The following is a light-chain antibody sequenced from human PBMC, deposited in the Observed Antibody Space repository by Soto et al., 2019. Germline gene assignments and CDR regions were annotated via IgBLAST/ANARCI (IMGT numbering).Light chain of an antibody. J-gene: IGKJ1*01. V-gene: IGKV3-11*01. Sequence: FVVTQSPDTLSLSTGEAATLSCRASQSVSSSVAWYQHKPGQSPRLFVYSGYKRSPGVPARFSGSGSGTDFTLTISSLESDDFAIYYCQQRYSWLRVFGQGTKVDIK. CDR3: QQRYSWLRV. CDR1: QSVSSS. CDR2: SGY.